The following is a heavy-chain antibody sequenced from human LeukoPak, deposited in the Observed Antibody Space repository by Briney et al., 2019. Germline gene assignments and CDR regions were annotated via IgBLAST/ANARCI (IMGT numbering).Heavy chain of an antibody. V-gene: IGHV4-34*01. CDR1: GGSFSGYY. CDR2: INHSGST. CDR3: ASGLRSDY. J-gene: IGHJ4*02. Sequence: SETLSLTCAVYGGSFSGYYWSWIRQPPGKGLEWIGEINHSGSTNYNPSLKSRVTISVDTSKNQFSLKLSSVTAADTAVYYCASGLRSDYWGQGTLVTVSS.